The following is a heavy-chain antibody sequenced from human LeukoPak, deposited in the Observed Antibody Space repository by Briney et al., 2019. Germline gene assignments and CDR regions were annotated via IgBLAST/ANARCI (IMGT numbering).Heavy chain of an antibody. D-gene: IGHD3-22*01. Sequence: GGSLRLSCAASGFTFSSYGMHWVRQAPGKGLEWVAFIRYDGSNKYYADSVKGRFTISRDNSKNTLYLQMNSLRAEDTAVYYCAKIYDSHYYYMDVWGKGTTVTVSS. CDR3: AKIYDSHYYYMDV. CDR1: GFTFSSYG. J-gene: IGHJ6*03. V-gene: IGHV3-30*02. CDR2: IRYDGSNK.